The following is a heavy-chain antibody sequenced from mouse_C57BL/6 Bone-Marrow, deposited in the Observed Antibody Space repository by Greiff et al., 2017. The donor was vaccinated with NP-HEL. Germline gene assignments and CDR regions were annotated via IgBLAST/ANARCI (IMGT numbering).Heavy chain of an antibody. CDR1: GYTFTSYW. V-gene: IGHV1-69*01. J-gene: IGHJ2*01. Sequence: VQLQQPGAELVMPGASVKLSCKASGYTFTSYWMHWVKQRPGQGLEWIGEIDPSDSYTNYNQKFKGKSTLTVDKSSSTAYMQLSSLTSEDSAVYYCARSYYYGSSYGVLYYFDYWGQGTTLTVSS. D-gene: IGHD1-1*01. CDR3: ARSYYYGSSYGVLYYFDY. CDR2: IDPSDSYT.